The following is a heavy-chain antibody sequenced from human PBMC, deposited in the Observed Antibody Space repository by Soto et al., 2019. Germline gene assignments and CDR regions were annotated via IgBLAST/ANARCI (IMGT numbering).Heavy chain of an antibody. D-gene: IGHD6-19*01. Sequence: QVQLQQWGAGLLKPSETLSLTCAVYGGSFSGYYWSWIRQPPGKGLGWMGEINHSGSTNYNPSLKSRVTISVDTSKNQFSLKLSSVTAADTAVYYCARARGLISGWYTAKLFYFDYWGQGTLVTVSS. CDR1: GGSFSGYY. V-gene: IGHV4-34*01. J-gene: IGHJ4*02. CDR3: ARARGLISGWYTAKLFYFDY. CDR2: INHSGST.